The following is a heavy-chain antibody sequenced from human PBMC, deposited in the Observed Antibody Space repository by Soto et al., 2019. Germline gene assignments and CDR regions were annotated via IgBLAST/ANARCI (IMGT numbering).Heavy chain of an antibody. CDR2: IWTSGST. CDR1: GDSMSKYY. J-gene: IGHJ4*02. D-gene: IGHD3-16*01. CDR3: ARTVGAAYYFDF. V-gene: IGHV4-4*07. Sequence: QVQLQESGPGLVKPSETLSLTCNVSGDSMSKYYWSWVRQPAGKGLEWIGRIWTSGSTNYNPSLESRVTMSIDTSNTHFSLDLQSVTAADTAVYYCARTVGAAYYFDFWGQGVLVTVSS.